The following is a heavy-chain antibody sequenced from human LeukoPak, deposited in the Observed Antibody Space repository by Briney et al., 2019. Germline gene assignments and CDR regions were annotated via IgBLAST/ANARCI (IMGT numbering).Heavy chain of an antibody. J-gene: IGHJ4*02. Sequence: GGSLRLSCAASGFTFSSYGMHWVRQAPGKGLEWVAVIWYDGSNKYYADSVKGRFTISRDNSKNTLYLQMNSLRAEDTAVYYCASRIAAPSFDYWGQGTLVTVSS. V-gene: IGHV3-33*01. CDR3: ASRIAAPSFDY. CDR2: IWYDGSNK. CDR1: GFTFSSYG. D-gene: IGHD6-13*01.